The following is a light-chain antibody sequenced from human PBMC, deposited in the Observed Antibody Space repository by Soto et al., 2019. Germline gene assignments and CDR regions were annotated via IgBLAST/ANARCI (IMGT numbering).Light chain of an antibody. CDR3: QQYNNLPS. V-gene: IGKV3-15*01. Sequence: EVVMTQSPATLSVSPGERATLSCRASQTVSRNLAWYQQRPGQAPRLLIYDISNRATGVPARFSGSGSETEFTLTLRSLQSEDLAVYFCQQYNNLPSFGQGTRLEIK. CDR2: DIS. CDR1: QTVSRN. J-gene: IGKJ5*01.